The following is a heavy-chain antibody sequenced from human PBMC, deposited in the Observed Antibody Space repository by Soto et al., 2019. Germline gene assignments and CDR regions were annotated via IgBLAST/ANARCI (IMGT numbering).Heavy chain of an antibody. CDR3: AREAKNPLIAAAGTGRFDY. CDR1: GGTFSSYA. CDR2: IIPIFGTA. D-gene: IGHD6-13*01. V-gene: IGHV1-69*12. Sequence: QVQLVQSGAEVKKLGSSVKVSCKASGGTFSSYAISWVRQAPGQGLEWMGGIIPIFGTANYAQKFQGRVTITADESTSTAYMELSSLRSEDTAVYYCAREAKNPLIAAAGTGRFDYWGQGTLVTVSS. J-gene: IGHJ4*02.